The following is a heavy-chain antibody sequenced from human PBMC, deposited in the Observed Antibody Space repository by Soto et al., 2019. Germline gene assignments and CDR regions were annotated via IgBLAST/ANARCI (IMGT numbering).Heavy chain of an antibody. V-gene: IGHV4-34*01. Sequence: QVQLQQWGAGLLKPSETLSLICAVYGGSFSGYYWSWIRQPPGKGLEWIGEINHSGSTGYNPSLKSRVTISVDASKNQFSLKLTSVTAADTAVYYCARGKAAAGIPLDYWGQGTLVTASS. CDR3: ARGKAAAGIPLDY. CDR1: GGSFSGYY. D-gene: IGHD6-13*01. J-gene: IGHJ4*02. CDR2: INHSGST.